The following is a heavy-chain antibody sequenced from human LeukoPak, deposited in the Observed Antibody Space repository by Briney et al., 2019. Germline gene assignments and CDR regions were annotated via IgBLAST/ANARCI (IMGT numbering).Heavy chain of an antibody. CDR1: GGSFSGYY. CDR3: ARRDTILVRNWFDP. V-gene: IGHV4-34*01. CDR2: INHSGST. D-gene: IGHD3-3*01. J-gene: IGHJ5*02. Sequence: PSETLSLTCAVYGGSFSGYYWSWIRQPPGKGLEWIGEINHSGSTNYNPSLKSRVTISVDTSKNQFSLKLSSVTAADTAVYYCARRDTILVRNWFDPWGQGTLVTVSS.